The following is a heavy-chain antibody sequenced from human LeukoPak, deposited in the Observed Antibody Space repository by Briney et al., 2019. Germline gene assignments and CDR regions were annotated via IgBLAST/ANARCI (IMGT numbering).Heavy chain of an antibody. Sequence: SVKVSCKAPGGTFNTYGFNWVRQAPGQGLEWMGGIIPFVGPAKYAQSFQGRVTITADESTSTAYMELSSLTSEDTAMYFCARVLRYASPYFDIWGQGTLVTVSS. V-gene: IGHV1-69*13. D-gene: IGHD4-17*01. CDR1: GGTFNTYG. J-gene: IGHJ4*02. CDR3: ARVLRYASPYFDI. CDR2: IIPFVGPA.